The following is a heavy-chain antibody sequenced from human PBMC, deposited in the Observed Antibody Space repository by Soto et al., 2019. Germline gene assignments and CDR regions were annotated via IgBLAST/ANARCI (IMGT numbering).Heavy chain of an antibody. D-gene: IGHD2-15*01. V-gene: IGHV3-23*01. Sequence: PGGSLRLSCAASGFNFNTFAMSWIRQAPGKGLEWVSHISSSGGSRDYADSVRGRFTISRDNSKNVLFLQMNSLRADDTATYYCAKDPHSPCTANWVDPWGKGTLVTVSS. CDR1: GFNFNTFA. CDR3: AKDPHSPCTANWVDP. CDR2: ISSSGGSR. J-gene: IGHJ5*02.